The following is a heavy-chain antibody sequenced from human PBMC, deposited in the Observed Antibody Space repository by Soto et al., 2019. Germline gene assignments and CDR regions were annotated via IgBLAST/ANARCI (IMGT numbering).Heavy chain of an antibody. CDR1: GGSITIYQ. V-gene: IGHV4-59*01. CDR3: ARDYGDYSFFFDY. CDR2: YSGFT. J-gene: IGHJ4*02. Sequence: SETLSLTFTVSGGSITIYQWSWIRQPPGKGLEWIGGYSGFTDYNPSLESRATISVDHSKNQFSLTLRSVTAADTAVYYCARDYGDYSFFFDYWGQG. D-gene: IGHD4-17*01.